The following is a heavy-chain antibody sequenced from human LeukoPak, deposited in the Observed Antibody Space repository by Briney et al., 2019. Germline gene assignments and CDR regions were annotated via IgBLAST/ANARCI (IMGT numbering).Heavy chain of an antibody. CDR3: ARDSSEPIAAAGTSWFDP. J-gene: IGHJ5*02. D-gene: IGHD6-13*01. CDR1: GFTFNSFG. CDR2: IWYDGSNK. Sequence: PGGSLRLSCAASGFTFNSFGMYWVRQAPGKGLEWVAVIWYDGSNKYYADSVKGRFTISRDNSKNTLYLQMNSLRAEDTAVYYCARDSSEPIAAAGTSWFDPWGQGTLVTVSS. V-gene: IGHV3-30*19.